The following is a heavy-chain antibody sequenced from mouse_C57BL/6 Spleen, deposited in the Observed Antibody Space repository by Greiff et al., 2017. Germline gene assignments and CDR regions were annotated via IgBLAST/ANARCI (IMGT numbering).Heavy chain of an antibody. CDR1: GFTFSSYA. D-gene: IGHD2-1*01. CDR3: TREGNGYYFDY. V-gene: IGHV5-9-1*02. J-gene: IGHJ2*01. Sequence: EVHLVESGEGLVKPGGSLKLSCAASGFTFSSYAMSWVRQTPEKRLEWVAYISSGGDYIYYADTVKGRFTISRDNARNTLYLQMSSLKSEDTAMYYCTREGNGYYFDYWGQGTTLTVSS. CDR2: ISSGGDYI.